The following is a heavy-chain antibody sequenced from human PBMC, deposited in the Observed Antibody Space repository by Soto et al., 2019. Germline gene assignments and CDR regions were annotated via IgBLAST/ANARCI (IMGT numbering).Heavy chain of an antibody. CDR3: AREPSI. CDR2: IYYSGTT. V-gene: IGHV4-31*03. J-gene: IGHJ4*02. CDR1: GGSISSGEGY. Sequence: SETLSLTCTVSGGSISSGEGYWSWIRQHPGTGLEWIGHIYYSGTTYYNPSLKSRLTISVDTSKNQFSLKLSSVTAADTAVYYCAREPSIWGQGTLVPSPQ.